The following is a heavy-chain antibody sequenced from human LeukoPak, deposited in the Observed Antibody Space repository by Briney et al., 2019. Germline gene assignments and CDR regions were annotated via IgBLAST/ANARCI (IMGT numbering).Heavy chain of an antibody. Sequence: SETLSLTCTVSGGSINSYYWSWIRQPPGKGLEWIGYIYYSGSTNYNPSLKSRLTISVDTSNNKFSLKLTSLTAADTAVYYCVRHLSAGRPAFDIWGQGTMVNVSS. CDR2: IYYSGST. CDR1: GGSINSYY. V-gene: IGHV4-59*08. CDR3: VRHLSAGRPAFDI. D-gene: IGHD2-15*01. J-gene: IGHJ3*02.